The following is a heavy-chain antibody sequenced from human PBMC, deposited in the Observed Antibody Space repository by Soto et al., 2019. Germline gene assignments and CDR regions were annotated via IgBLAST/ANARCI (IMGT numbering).Heavy chain of an antibody. D-gene: IGHD3-22*01. J-gene: IGHJ6*02. CDR2: IIPIFGTA. Sequence: QVQLVQSGAEVKKPGSSVKVSCKASGGTFSSYAISLVRQVPGQGLEWMGGIIPIFGTANDVQKFQGRVTITADESTSTAYMGLSSLRSEDTAVYDGSREIGDSSGDYDGYYCGLDDWGPGPTVTVSS. CDR3: SREIGDSSGDYDGYYCGLDD. CDR1: GGTFSSYA. V-gene: IGHV1-69*12.